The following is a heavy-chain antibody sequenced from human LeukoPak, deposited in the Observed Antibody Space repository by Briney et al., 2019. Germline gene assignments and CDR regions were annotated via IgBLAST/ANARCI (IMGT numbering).Heavy chain of an antibody. CDR3: ARGDTIFGVVVGEYAFDI. Sequence: ASVKVSCKASGYIFTNHAMHWVRQAPGQGLEWMGWINAANGDTKYSQKFQGRVTMTRNTSISTAYMELSSLRSEDTAVYYCARGDTIFGVVVGEYAFDIWGQGTMVTVSS. CDR1: GYIFTNHA. CDR2: INAANGDT. V-gene: IGHV1-3*01. J-gene: IGHJ3*02. D-gene: IGHD3-3*01.